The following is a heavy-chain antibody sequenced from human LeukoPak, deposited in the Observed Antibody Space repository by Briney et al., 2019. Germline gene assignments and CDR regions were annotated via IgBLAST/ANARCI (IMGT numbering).Heavy chain of an antibody. J-gene: IGHJ4*02. D-gene: IGHD3-16*02. CDR2: MNPNSGNT. Sequence: GASVKVSCKASGYTFTSYDINWVRQATGQGLEWMGWMNPNSGNTGYAQKFQGRVTMTRNTSISTAYMELSSLRSEDTAVYYCARGRGLYDYVWGGYRLYYFDYWGQGTLVTVSS. CDR3: ARGRGLYDYVWGGYRLYYFDY. CDR1: GYTFTSYD. V-gene: IGHV1-8*01.